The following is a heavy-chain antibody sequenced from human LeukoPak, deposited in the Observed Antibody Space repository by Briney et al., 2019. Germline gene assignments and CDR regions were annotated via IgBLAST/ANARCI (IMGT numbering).Heavy chain of an antibody. Sequence: SETLSLTCTVSGGSISNYFWSWIRQPAGKGLEWIGRIYTSGSTNYNPSLKSRVTMSVDTSKNQFSLKLSSVTAADTAVYYCARDGGVVVAAGYFQHWGQGTLVTVSS. J-gene: IGHJ1*01. CDR1: GGSISNYF. D-gene: IGHD2-15*01. V-gene: IGHV4-4*07. CDR2: IYTSGST. CDR3: ARDGGVVVAAGYFQH.